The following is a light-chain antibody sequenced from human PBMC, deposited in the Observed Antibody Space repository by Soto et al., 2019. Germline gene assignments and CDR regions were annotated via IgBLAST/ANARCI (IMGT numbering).Light chain of an antibody. CDR3: QQYHNWTPQYT. J-gene: IGKJ2*01. CDR1: QTVASN. CDR2: GAS. Sequence: EIVMTQSPATLSVSPGERATLSCRASQTVASNLAWYQQKPGQAPRLLIHGASSRATGVPARFSGSGSGTEFTLTISSLRSEAVAFYFCQQYHNWTPQYTFGQGTKLQIK. V-gene: IGKV3-15*01.